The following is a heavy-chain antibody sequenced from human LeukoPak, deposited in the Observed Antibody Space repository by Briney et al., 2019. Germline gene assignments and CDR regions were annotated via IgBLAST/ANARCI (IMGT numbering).Heavy chain of an antibody. CDR2: ITSSTDM. CDR1: GFTFSSYA. Sequence: PGGSLRLSCAASGFTFSSYAMNWVRQAPGKGLEWVSSITSSTDMYYADSVKGRFTISRDNAKNSLFLQMNSLRAGDTAVYYCARQFGGSYGYWGQGTLVTVSS. D-gene: IGHD1-26*01. J-gene: IGHJ4*02. CDR3: ARQFGGSYGY. V-gene: IGHV3-21*01.